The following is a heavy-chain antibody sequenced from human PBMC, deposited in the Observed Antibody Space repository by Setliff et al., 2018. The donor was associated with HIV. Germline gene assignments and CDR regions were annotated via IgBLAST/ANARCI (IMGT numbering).Heavy chain of an antibody. Sequence: GGSLRLSCAASGFTFDDYALTWVRQAPGKGLEWVGFVSSKPNGGTTDYAASVKGRFTISRDDAKAIAYLHMNSLTTDETAVYYCARDSRHSSVWHSPGGASDIWGQGTMVTVSS. CDR1: GFTFDDYA. V-gene: IGHV3-49*04. J-gene: IGHJ3*02. CDR2: VSSKPNGGTT. CDR3: ARDSRHSSVWHSPGGASDI. D-gene: IGHD6-19*01.